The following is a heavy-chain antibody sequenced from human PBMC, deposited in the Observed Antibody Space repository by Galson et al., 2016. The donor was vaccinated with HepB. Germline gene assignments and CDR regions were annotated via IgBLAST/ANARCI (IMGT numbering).Heavy chain of an antibody. CDR3: AIHSGGGYPTATYY. CDR2: IWFDGTQT. CDR1: GFIFSSYG. D-gene: IGHD3-10*01. V-gene: IGHV3-33*01. J-gene: IGHJ4*02. Sequence: SLRLSCAASGFIFSSYGMHWVRQAPGTGLEWVAAIWFDGTQTHYADSGKGRFSISRDNSENTLYLQMTNLRAEDTAVYFCAIHSGGGYPTATYYWGQGALVTVSS.